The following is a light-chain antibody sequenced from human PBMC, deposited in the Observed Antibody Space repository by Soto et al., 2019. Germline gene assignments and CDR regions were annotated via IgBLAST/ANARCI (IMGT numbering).Light chain of an antibody. Sequence: QSVMTKPASVSVSPGQSITISCTGTSSHVGGYNYVSWFQHHPGKAPKLIIYEVSYRPSGVSNRFSGSKSGDTASLTISGLQSEDEADYYCSSFTNTITRDDFGSAPKVTVL. J-gene: IGLJ1*01. V-gene: IGLV2-14*01. CDR1: SSHVGGYNY. CDR2: EVS. CDR3: SSFTNTITRDD.